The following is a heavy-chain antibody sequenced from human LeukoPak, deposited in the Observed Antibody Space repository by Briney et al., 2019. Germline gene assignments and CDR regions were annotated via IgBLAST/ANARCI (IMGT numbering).Heavy chain of an antibody. CDR3: AKDGAEYQRGNWFDP. J-gene: IGHJ5*02. CDR2: ISGSSST. D-gene: IGHD2-2*01. V-gene: IGHV3-23*01. Sequence: LSGGSLRLSCAASGFTFSSYSMNWVRQAPGKGLEWVSGISGSSSTYYADSVKGRFTISRDNSKNTLFLQVNSLRPEDTAVYYCAKDGAEYQRGNWFDPWGQGTLVTVSS. CDR1: GFTFSSYS.